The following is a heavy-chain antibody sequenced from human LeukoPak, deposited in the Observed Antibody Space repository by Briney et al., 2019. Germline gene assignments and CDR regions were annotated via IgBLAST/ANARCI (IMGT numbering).Heavy chain of an antibody. V-gene: IGHV4-59*12. Sequence: SETLSLTCTVSGGSISSYYWSWIRQPPGKGLEWIGYIYYSGTTNYNPSLKSRVTISVDTSKNQFSLKLSSVTAADTAVYYCARVAASAVAGTDSVIDYWGQGTLVTVSS. CDR3: ARVAASAVAGTDSVIDY. D-gene: IGHD6-19*01. CDR2: IYYSGTT. J-gene: IGHJ4*02. CDR1: GGSISSYY.